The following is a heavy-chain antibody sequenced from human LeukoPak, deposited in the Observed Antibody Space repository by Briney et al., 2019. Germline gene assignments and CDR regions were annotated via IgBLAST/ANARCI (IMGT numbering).Heavy chain of an antibody. D-gene: IGHD5-18*01. CDR2: IYYSGST. CDR1: GGSISSGDYY. V-gene: IGHV4-30-4*01. CDR3: ARAPGWLQPNFDY. J-gene: IGHJ4*02. Sequence: SQTLSLTCTVSGGSISSGDYYWSWIRQPPGKGLEWIGYIYYSGSTYYNPSLKSRVTISVDTSKNQFSLKLSSVTAADTAVYYCARAPGWLQPNFDYWGQGTLVTVSS.